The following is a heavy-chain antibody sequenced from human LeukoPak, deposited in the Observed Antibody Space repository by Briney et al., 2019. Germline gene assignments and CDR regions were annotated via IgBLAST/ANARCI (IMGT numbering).Heavy chain of an antibody. J-gene: IGHJ4*02. V-gene: IGHV3-30*02. CDR3: GKDRTPVRGSGDPVDY. Sequence: GGSLRLSCAASVVTFCIDGMHWVRQAPGKGLEWVAFIGYDGSNKYYADSVKGRFTISRDNSKNTLYLQMNSLRAEDTAEYSCGKDRTPVRGSGDPVDYWGQGTLVTVSS. CDR1: VVTFCIDG. CDR2: IGYDGSNK. D-gene: IGHD3-10*01.